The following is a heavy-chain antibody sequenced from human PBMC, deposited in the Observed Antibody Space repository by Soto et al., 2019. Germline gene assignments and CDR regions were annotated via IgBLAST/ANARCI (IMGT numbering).Heavy chain of an antibody. Sequence: QVQLVESGGGVVQPGRSLRLSCAASGFTFSTYGMHWVRQAPGKGLEWVAVISYDGNNKYSGDSVKGRFTISRDNSKNTLYLQMDSLRAEDTAVYYCAKGKGSGNYPNYLDYLGQGTLVTVSS. D-gene: IGHD3-10*01. CDR2: ISYDGNNK. CDR3: AKGKGSGNYPNYLDY. CDR1: GFTFSTYG. J-gene: IGHJ4*02. V-gene: IGHV3-30*18.